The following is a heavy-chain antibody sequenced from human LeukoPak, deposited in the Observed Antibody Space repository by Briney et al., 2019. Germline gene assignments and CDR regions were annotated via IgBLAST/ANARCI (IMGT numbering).Heavy chain of an antibody. Sequence: PGGSLRLSCAASGFTFSSYAMSWVRQAPGKGLEWVSAISGSGDSTYSADSLKGRFTISRDNSKNTLYLQMNSLRVDDTAVYYCAKDSLNYDSSGYFDYWGQGTLVTVSS. CDR3: AKDSLNYDSSGYFDY. CDR1: GFTFSSYA. V-gene: IGHV3-23*01. CDR2: ISGSGDST. J-gene: IGHJ4*02. D-gene: IGHD3-22*01.